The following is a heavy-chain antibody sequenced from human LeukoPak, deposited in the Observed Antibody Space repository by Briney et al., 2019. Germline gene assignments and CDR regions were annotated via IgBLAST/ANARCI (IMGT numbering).Heavy chain of an antibody. CDR2: INAYNGNT. D-gene: IGHD2-2*01. Sequence: ASVKVSCKASGYTFTSYGISWVRQAPAQGLEWMGWINAYNGNTNYAQKLQGRVTMTTDTSTSTAYMEPRSLRSDDTAVYYCARDQLLTSLWFDPWGQGTLVTVSS. V-gene: IGHV1-18*01. CDR1: GYTFTSYG. CDR3: ARDQLLTSLWFDP. J-gene: IGHJ5*02.